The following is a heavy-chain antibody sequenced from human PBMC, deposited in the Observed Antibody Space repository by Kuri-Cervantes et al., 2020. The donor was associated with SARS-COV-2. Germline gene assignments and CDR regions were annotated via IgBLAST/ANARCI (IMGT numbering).Heavy chain of an antibody. V-gene: IGHV1-46*01. CDR1: GYTFTSYY. CDR2: INPSGDST. Sequence: ASVKVSCKASGYTFTSYYMHWVRQAPGQGLEWMGIINPSGDSTSYAQKFQGRVTMTRDTSTSTVYMELSSLRSEDTAVYYCARDVFPAYYYDSSGPTPGMWWGQGTLVTVSS. D-gene: IGHD3-22*01. CDR3: ARDVFPAYYYDSSGPTPGMW. J-gene: IGHJ4*02.